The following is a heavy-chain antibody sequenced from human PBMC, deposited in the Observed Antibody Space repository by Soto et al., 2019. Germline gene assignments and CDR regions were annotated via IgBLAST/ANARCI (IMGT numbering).Heavy chain of an antibody. V-gene: IGHV4-31*03. CDR2: IYYSGST. J-gene: IGHJ6*02. Sequence: QVQLQESGPGLVKPSQTLSLTCTVSGGSISSGGYYWSWIRQHPGKGLEWSGYIYYSGSTYYTPSLKSRVTVSVETANNQFSLKLSSLTAADTAVYYGARDIVATTYTPKDYGMDVWGQGTTVTVSS. CDR3: ARDIVATTYTPKDYGMDV. CDR1: GGSISSGGYY. D-gene: IGHD5-12*01.